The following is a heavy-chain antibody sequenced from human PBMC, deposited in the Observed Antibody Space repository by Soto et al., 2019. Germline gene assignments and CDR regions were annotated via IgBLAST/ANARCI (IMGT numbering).Heavy chain of an antibody. CDR1: GCSISSSSYY. J-gene: IGHJ3*02. CDR2: IYYSGST. CDR3: ARKIDYGDYVVWAFDI. V-gene: IGHV4-39*01. D-gene: IGHD4-17*01. Sequence: PSETLSLTCTVSGCSISSSSYYWGWIRQPPGKGLEWIGSIYYSGSTYYNPSLKSRVTISVDTSKNQFSLKLSSVTAADTAVYYCARKIDYGDYVVWAFDIWGQGTMVTVSS.